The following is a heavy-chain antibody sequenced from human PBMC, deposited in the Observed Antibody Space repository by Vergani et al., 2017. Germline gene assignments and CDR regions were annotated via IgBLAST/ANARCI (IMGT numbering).Heavy chain of an antibody. CDR1: GFTFEDYA. D-gene: IGHD2-2*01. J-gene: IGHJ4*02. CDR2: INWNSGTI. V-gene: IGHV3-9*01. CDR3: TTEVYIVVVGGY. Sequence: EVQLVESGGGLVQPGRSLRLSCAASGFTFEDYAMHWVRQAPGKGLEWVSGINWNSGTIDYADSVKGRFTISRDNAKNSLYLQMNSLKTEDTAVYYCTTEVYIVVVGGYWGQGTLVTVSS.